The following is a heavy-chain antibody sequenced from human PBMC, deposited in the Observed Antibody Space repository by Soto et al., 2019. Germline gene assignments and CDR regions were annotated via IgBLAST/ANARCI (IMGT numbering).Heavy chain of an antibody. CDR2: ISAHNGNT. CDR3: ARGRYGDY. CDR1: GYTFTSYG. Sequence: QVHLVQSGAEVKKPGASVKVSCKTSGYTFTSYGITWVRQAPGQGLEWMGWISAHNGNTDDAQKLPGRVIVTRDTSPSTAYMELRSRRSDVTAEYYYARGRYGDYGGQGALVTVSS. J-gene: IGHJ4*02. D-gene: IGHD1-26*01. V-gene: IGHV1-18*01.